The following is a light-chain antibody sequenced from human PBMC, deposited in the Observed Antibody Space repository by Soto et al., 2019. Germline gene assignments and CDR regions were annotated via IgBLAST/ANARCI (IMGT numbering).Light chain of an antibody. CDR2: GAS. J-gene: IGKJ4*01. CDR3: QQYGASPLT. Sequence: PGDGVSLSCRASQTVPNNYLAWYQQKPDQAPRLLIFGASNRATVIPDRFGGSGSGTDFTLSISRLEPEDFAVYYCQQYGASPLTFGGGARLEVK. V-gene: IGKV3-20*01. CDR1: QTVPNNY.